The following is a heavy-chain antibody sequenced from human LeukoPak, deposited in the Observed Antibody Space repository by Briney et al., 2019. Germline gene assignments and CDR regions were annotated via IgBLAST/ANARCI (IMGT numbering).Heavy chain of an antibody. V-gene: IGHV4-34*01. CDR2: INHSGST. J-gene: IGHJ5*02. CDR1: GGSFSGYY. CDR3: AREGVGSGSSAWFDP. Sequence: PSETLSLTCAVYGGSFSGYYWSWIRQPPGKGLEWIGEINHSGSTNYNPSLKSRVTISVDTSKNQFSLKLSSVTAADTAVYYCAREGVGSGSSAWFDPWGQGTLVTVSS. D-gene: IGHD3-10*01.